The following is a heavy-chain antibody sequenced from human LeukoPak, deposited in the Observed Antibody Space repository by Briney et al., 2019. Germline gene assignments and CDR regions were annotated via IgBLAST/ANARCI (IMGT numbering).Heavy chain of an antibody. D-gene: IGHD3-22*01. CDR1: GFTFSSYS. CDR2: ISSSSSYI. CDR3: ARDADSSGYYLDAFDI. Sequence: GGSLRLSCAASGFTFSSYSMNWARQAPGKGLEWVSSISSSSSYIYYADSVKGRFTISRDNAKNSLCLQMNSLRAEDTAVYYCARDADSSGYYLDAFDIWGQGTMVTVSS. J-gene: IGHJ3*02. V-gene: IGHV3-21*01.